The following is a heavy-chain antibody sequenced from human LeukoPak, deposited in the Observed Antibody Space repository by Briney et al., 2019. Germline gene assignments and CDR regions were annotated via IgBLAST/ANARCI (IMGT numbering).Heavy chain of an antibody. V-gene: IGHV4-39*01. CDR3: ARQDRGWSLAARTDY. CDR2: IYYSGST. J-gene: IGHJ4*02. Sequence: SETLSLTYTVSGGSISSSSYYWGWIRQPPGKGLEWIGSIYYSGSTYYDPSLKSRVTISVDTSKNQFSLKLSSVTAADTAVYYCARQDRGWSLAARTDYWGQGTLVTVSS. CDR1: GGSISSSSYY. D-gene: IGHD6-6*01.